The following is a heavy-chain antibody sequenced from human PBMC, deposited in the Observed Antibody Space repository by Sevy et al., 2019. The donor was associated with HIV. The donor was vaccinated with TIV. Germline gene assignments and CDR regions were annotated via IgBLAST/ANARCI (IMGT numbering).Heavy chain of an antibody. CDR2: IRYDGSNK. CDR1: GFTFSSYG. J-gene: IGHJ4*02. D-gene: IGHD1-26*01. Sequence: GGSLRLSCVASGFTFSSYGMHWVRQAPGKGLEWVAFIRYDGSNKYYADSVKGRFTISRDNSKNTLYLQMNSLRAEDTAVYYCAKDRGNYERFDYWGQGTLVTVSS. V-gene: IGHV3-30*02. CDR3: AKDRGNYERFDY.